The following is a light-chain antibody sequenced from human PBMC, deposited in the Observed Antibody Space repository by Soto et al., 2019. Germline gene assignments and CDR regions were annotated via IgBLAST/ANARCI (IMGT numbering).Light chain of an antibody. CDR1: QSIGGC. CDR3: QQYNGYSRP. Sequence: EIPVTKSASTLSESQGDTATITCLASQSIGGCLAWYQQRPGKAPTLLIFDASTLARGVPARFSGSGSGTTFTLTIIILQSEDFATYYCQQYNGYSRPFGQGTKVDIK. CDR2: DAS. V-gene: IGKV1-5*01. J-gene: IGKJ1*01.